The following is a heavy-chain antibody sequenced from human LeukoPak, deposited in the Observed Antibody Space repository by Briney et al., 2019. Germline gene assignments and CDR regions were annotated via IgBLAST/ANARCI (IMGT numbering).Heavy chain of an antibody. J-gene: IGHJ4*02. D-gene: IGHD5-12*01. CDR2: ISSSGGTT. CDR1: GFPFSSFE. CDR3: ARDFGIVDNRFDY. Sequence: GGSLRLSCAASGFPFSSFEMNWVRQAPGQGLEWVAYISSSGGTTYYADSVKGRFTISRDNAQNLVYLQMNSLRVEDTAVYYCARDFGIVDNRFDYWGQGALVTVSS. V-gene: IGHV3-48*03.